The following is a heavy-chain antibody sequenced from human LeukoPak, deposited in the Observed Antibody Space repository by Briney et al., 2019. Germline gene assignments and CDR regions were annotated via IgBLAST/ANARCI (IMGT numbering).Heavy chain of an antibody. V-gene: IGHV1-2*02. D-gene: IGHD2-15*01. J-gene: IGHJ4*02. Sequence: ASVKVSCYAPGYTFTDYYIHWLRDPPAPGLERMGLINPHSGAINYAQTFQGRVTVTREPSIGTSYIDLSRLRSDETAVYYCTRGYQGICGGITCYFDYWGQGTLVTVSS. CDR3: TRGYQGICGGITCYFDY. CDR2: INPHSGAI. CDR1: GYTFTDYY.